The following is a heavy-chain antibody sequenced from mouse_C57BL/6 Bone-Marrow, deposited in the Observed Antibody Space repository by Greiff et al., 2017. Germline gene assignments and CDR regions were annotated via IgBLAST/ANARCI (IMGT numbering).Heavy chain of an antibody. CDR2: IDPENGDT. CDR3: TVYYGSSLTPAMDY. Sequence: LVESGAELVRPGASVKLSCTASGFNIKDDYMHWVKQRPEQGLEWIGWIDPENGDTEYASKFQGKATITADTSSNTAYLQLSSLTSEDTAVYYCTVYYGSSLTPAMDYWGQGTSVTVSS. J-gene: IGHJ4*01. V-gene: IGHV14-4*01. CDR1: GFNIKDDY. D-gene: IGHD1-1*01.